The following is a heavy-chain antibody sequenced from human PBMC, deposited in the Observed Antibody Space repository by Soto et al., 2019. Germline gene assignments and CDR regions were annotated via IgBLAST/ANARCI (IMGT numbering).Heavy chain of an antibody. J-gene: IGHJ3*02. CDR2: IWYDGSNK. CDR1: GFTFSSYG. Sequence: QVQLVESGGGVVHPGRSPRLSCAAPGFTFSSYGMHWVRQAPGKGLEWVAVIWYDGSNKYYADSVKGRFTISRDNSKNTLYLQMNSLRAADTAVYYCARVWDASDAFDIWGQWTMVTVSS. V-gene: IGHV3-33*01. CDR3: ARVWDASDAFDI. D-gene: IGHD1-26*01.